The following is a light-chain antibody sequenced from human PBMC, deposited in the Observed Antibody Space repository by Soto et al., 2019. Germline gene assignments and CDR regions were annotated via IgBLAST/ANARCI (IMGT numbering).Light chain of an antibody. CDR1: SSNIGAGYD. V-gene: IGLV1-40*01. J-gene: IGLJ1*01. CDR3: QSYDSSLSGYV. Sequence: HSVLTHPPSVSGAPGQSVTISCTGSSSNIGAGYDVHWYQQLPGTAPKLLIYGNSNRPSGVPDRFSGSKYGTSASLAITGLQAEDEPDYYCQSYDSSLSGYVFGTGTKVTVL. CDR2: GNS.